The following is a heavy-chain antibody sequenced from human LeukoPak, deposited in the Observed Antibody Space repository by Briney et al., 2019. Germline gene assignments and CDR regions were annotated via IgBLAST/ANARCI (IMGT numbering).Heavy chain of an antibody. CDR2: IYYSGST. J-gene: IGHJ3*02. CDR3: ARRMDYDNNAFDI. CDR1: GGSISSYY. V-gene: IGHV4-59*08. Sequence: PSETLSLTCTVSGGSISSYYWSWIRQPPGKGLEWIGYIYYSGSTNYNPSLKSRVTISVDTSKNQFSLKLSSVTAADTAVYYCARRMDYDNNAFDIWGQGTMVTVSS. D-gene: IGHD3-22*01.